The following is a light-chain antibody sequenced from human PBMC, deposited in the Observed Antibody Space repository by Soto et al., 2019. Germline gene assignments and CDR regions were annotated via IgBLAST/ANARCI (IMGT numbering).Light chain of an antibody. CDR1: SSNIGAGYD. CDR2: GNS. Sequence: QSLLTQPPSVTGAPGQMVTISCTGSSSNIGAGYDVHWYQQLPGTAPKLLIYGNSNRPSGVPDRFSGSKSGTSASLAITGLQAEDEADYYCQSYDSSLSVYYVFGTGTKVTVL. CDR3: QSYDSSLSVYYV. V-gene: IGLV1-40*01. J-gene: IGLJ1*01.